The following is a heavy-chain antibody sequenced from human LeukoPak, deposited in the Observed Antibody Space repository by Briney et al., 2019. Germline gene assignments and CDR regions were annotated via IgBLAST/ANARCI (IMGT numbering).Heavy chain of an antibody. Sequence: SVKVSCKASGGTFSSYAISWVRQAPGQGLEWMGGIIPIFGTTNYAQKFQGRVTITADESTSTAYMELSSLRSEDTAVYYCARGNDSRDPPHFDYWGQGTLVTVSS. J-gene: IGHJ4*02. CDR3: ARGNDSRDPPHFDY. CDR1: GGTFSSYA. CDR2: IIPIFGTT. V-gene: IGHV1-69*01. D-gene: IGHD3-16*01.